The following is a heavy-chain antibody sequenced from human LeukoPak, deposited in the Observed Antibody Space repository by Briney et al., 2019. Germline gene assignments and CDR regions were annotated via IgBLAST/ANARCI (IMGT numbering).Heavy chain of an antibody. CDR3: ARDYNWNPPDY. D-gene: IGHD1-1*01. CDR1: GFTFSSYA. CDR2: ISYDGSNK. V-gene: IGHV3-30-3*01. J-gene: IGHJ4*02. Sequence: GRSLRLSCAASGFTFSSYAMHWVRQAPGKGLEWVAVISYDGSNKYYANSVKGRFTISRDNSKNTLYLQMNSLRAEDTAVYYCARDYNWNPPDYWGQGTLVTVSS.